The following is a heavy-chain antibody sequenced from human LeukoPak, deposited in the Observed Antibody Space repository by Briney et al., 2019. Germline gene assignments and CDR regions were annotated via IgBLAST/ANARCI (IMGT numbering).Heavy chain of an antibody. J-gene: IGHJ5*02. V-gene: IGHV1-46*03. D-gene: IGHD4-17*01. CDR3: ARDNPDKTTANWFDP. CDR2: INPSGGST. CDR1: GYTFTSYY. Sequence: ASVKVSCKASGYTFTSYYMHWVRQAPGQGLEWMGIINPSGGSTSYAQKFQGRVTMTGDTSTSTVYMELSSLRSEDTAVYYCARDNPDKTTANWFDPWGQGTLVTVSS.